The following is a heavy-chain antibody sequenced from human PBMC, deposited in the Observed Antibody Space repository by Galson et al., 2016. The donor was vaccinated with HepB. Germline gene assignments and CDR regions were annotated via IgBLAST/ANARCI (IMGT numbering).Heavy chain of an antibody. D-gene: IGHD2-2*01. CDR1: GITVGSNY. Sequence: SLRLSCAASGITVGSNYMSWVRQAPGKGLEWVSVIYSGDSAYYADSVKGRFTISRDNSKNTLNLQMNSLRAEDTAVYYWARDRGRGYCTSTACYAVAFDIWGQGTMVTVSS. CDR2: IYSGDSA. J-gene: IGHJ3*02. V-gene: IGHV3-53*01. CDR3: ARDRGRGYCTSTACYAVAFDI.